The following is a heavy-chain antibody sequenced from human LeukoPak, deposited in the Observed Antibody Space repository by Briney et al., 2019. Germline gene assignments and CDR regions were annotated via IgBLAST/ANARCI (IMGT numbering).Heavy chain of an antibody. D-gene: IGHD3-10*01. Sequence: GGSLRLSCAASGFTFRSYGMPWVRQAPGKGLEWVAVISYDGSNKYYADSVKGRFTISRDNSKNTLYLQMNSLRAEDTAVYYCAKETVRVFDYWGQGTLVTVSS. J-gene: IGHJ4*02. CDR1: GFTFRSYG. CDR3: AKETVRVFDY. V-gene: IGHV3-30*18. CDR2: ISYDGSNK.